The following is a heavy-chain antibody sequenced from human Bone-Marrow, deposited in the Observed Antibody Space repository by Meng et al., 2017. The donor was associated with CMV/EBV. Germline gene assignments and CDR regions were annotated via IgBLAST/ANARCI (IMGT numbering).Heavy chain of an antibody. CDR2: IRSKAYGGTT. CDR1: GFTFGDYA. J-gene: IGHJ4*02. D-gene: IGHD3-3*01. CDR3: TRGAPPPSYYDFWSGYYPFDY. Sequence: GESLKISCTASGFTFGDYAMSWVRQAPGKGLEWVGFIRSKAYGGTTEYAASVKGRFTISRDDSKSIAYLQMNSLKTEDTAVYYCTRGAPPPSYYDFWSGYYPFDYWGQGTLVPVSS. V-gene: IGHV3-49*04.